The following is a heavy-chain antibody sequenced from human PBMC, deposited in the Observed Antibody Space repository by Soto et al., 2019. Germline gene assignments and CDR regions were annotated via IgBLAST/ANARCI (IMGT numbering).Heavy chain of an antibody. CDR1: GGSISNNCF. D-gene: IGHD2-2*01. CDR2: IYYSGRT. V-gene: IGHV4-39*07. CDR3: ARGYCSSTNCYEFDY. Sequence: SETLSLTCTVSGGSISNNCFWGWIRQPPGKGLEWIGNIYYSGRTYYNPSLKSRITISVDTSNKQFSLKLSSVTAADTAVYYCARGYCSSTNCYEFDYWGQGTLVTVSS. J-gene: IGHJ4*02.